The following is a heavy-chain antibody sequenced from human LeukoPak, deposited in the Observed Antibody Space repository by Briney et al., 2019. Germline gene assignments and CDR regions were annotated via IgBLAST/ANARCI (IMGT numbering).Heavy chain of an antibody. J-gene: IGHJ6*02. CDR2: IGSGGDNI. V-gene: IGHV3-48*03. CDR3: ARDNAGTVPPYSFYAMDV. Sequence: GGSLRLSCSASGLTFSRYEMNWVRQTPGGGLEWLSYIGSGGDNIYYADSVKGRFTISRDNAKNSLYLQMNSLRVDDTAVYHCARDNAGTVPPYSFYAMDVWGQGTTVTVSS. D-gene: IGHD4-17*01. CDR1: GLTFSRYE.